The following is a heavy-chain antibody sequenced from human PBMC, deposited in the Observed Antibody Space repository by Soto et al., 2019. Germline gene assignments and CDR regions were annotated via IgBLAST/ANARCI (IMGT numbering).Heavy chain of an antibody. CDR3: ASNFQH. Sequence: QVQLVESGGGVVQPGRSLRLSCAASGFTFSSYGMHWVRQAPGKGLEWVAVIWYDGSNEYYADSVKGRFTISRDNSKNTLYLQMNSLRAEDTAVYYCASNFQHWGQGTLVTVSS. CDR2: IWYDGSNE. V-gene: IGHV3-33*01. CDR1: GFTFSSYG. J-gene: IGHJ1*01.